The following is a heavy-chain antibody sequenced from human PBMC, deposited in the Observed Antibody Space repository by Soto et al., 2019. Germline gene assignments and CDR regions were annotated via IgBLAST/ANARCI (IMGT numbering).Heavy chain of an antibody. CDR1: GGTFSSYA. D-gene: IGHD2-15*01. CDR3: ARYCSGGSCYRGGYFDY. V-gene: IGHV1-69*01. J-gene: IGHJ4*02. CDR2: IIPIFGTA. Sequence: QVQLVQSGAEVKKPGSSVKVSCKASGGTFSSYAISWVRQAPGQGLEWLGGIIPIFGTANYAQKFQGRVTIPADESTSTAYMELSSLRSEDTAVYYCARYCSGGSCYRGGYFDYWGQGTLVAVSS.